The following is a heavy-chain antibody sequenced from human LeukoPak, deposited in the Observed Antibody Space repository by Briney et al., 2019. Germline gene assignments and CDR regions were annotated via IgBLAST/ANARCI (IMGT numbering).Heavy chain of an antibody. CDR2: IIPILGIA. CDR3: ARVKCSSTSCYTGNWFGP. D-gene: IGHD2-2*02. V-gene: IGHV1-69*04. CDR1: GGTLSSYA. J-gene: IGHJ5*02. Sequence: SVKVSCKASGGTLSSYAISWVRQAPGQGLEWMGRIIPILGIANYAQKFQGRVTITADKSTSTAYMELSSLRSEDTAVYYCARVKCSSTSCYTGNWFGPWGQGTLVTVSS.